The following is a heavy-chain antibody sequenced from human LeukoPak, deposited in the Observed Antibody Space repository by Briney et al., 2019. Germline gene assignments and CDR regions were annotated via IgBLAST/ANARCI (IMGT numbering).Heavy chain of an antibody. Sequence: SETLSLTCTVSGGSISSYYWSWIRQPAGKGLEWIVRIYTSGSTNYNPSLKSRVTMSVDPSKNQFSLKLSSVTAADTAVYYCARDYDFWSLHYGMDVWGQGTTVTVSS. J-gene: IGHJ6*02. D-gene: IGHD3-3*01. V-gene: IGHV4-4*07. CDR2: IYTSGST. CDR3: ARDYDFWSLHYGMDV. CDR1: GGSISSYY.